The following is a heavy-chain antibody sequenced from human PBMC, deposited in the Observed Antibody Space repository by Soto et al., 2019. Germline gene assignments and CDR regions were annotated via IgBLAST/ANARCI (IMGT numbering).Heavy chain of an antibody. J-gene: IGHJ4*02. CDR3: ARGDSSGYYPSDY. D-gene: IGHD3-22*01. Sequence: PSETLSLTCTFSGGSISSSSYYWGWIRQHPGKGLEWIGYIYYSGSTYYNPSLKSRVTISVDTSKNQFSLKLSSVTAADTAVYYCARGDSSGYYPSDYWGQGTLVTVSS. CDR1: GGSISSSSYY. V-gene: IGHV4-31*03. CDR2: IYYSGST.